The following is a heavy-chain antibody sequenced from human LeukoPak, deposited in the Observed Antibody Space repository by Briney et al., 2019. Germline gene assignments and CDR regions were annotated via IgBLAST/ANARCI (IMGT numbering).Heavy chain of an antibody. J-gene: IGHJ4*02. CDR3: ARHVDTAMVGGFDF. Sequence: PSETLSLTCTVSGGSISSYYWSWIRQPPGKGLEWIGYIYYSGNTNYNPSLKSRVTISIDTSKNQFALKVSSVTAADTAVYYCARHVDTAMVGGFDFWGQGTLVTVSS. V-gene: IGHV4-59*08. CDR2: IYYSGNT. D-gene: IGHD5-18*01. CDR1: GGSISSYY.